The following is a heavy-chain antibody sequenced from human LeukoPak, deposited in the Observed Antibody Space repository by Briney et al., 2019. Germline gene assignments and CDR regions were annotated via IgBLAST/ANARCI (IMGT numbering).Heavy chain of an antibody. CDR3: ARDSSGWYGGGYFDL. CDR2: IYYSGST. V-gene: IGHV4-59*01. Sequence: PSETLSLTCTVSGGSISSYYWSWIRQPPGKGLEWIGYIYYSGSTNYNPSLKSRVTISVDTSKNQFSLKLSSVTAADTAVYYCARDSSGWYGGGYFDLWGRGTLVTVSS. J-gene: IGHJ2*01. CDR1: GGSISSYY. D-gene: IGHD3-16*01.